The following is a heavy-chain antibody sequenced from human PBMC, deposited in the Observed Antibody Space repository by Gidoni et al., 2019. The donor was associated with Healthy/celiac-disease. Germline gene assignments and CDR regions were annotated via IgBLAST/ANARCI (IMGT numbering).Heavy chain of an antibody. CDR2: IYYSGST. Sequence: QLQLQESGPGLVKPSETLSLTCTVSGGSISSSSYYWGWIRQPPGKGLEWIGSIYYSGSTYYNPSLKSRVTISVDTSKNQFSLKLSSVTAADTAVYYCASQPAGEGIAAREEGAFDIWGQGTMVTVSS. CDR3: ASQPAGEGIAAREEGAFDI. D-gene: IGHD6-6*01. J-gene: IGHJ3*02. V-gene: IGHV4-39*01. CDR1: GGSISSSSYY.